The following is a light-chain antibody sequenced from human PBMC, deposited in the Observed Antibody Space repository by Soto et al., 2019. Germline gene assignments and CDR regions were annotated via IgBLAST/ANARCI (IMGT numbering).Light chain of an antibody. J-gene: IGLJ1*01. CDR2: EVI. Sequence: LTQPPSVSGSPGQSVTISCTGTSSDVGGYNRVSWYQQPPGTAPKLVIYEVIHRPSGVPARFSGSKSGNTASLTISGLQAEDEADYYCYSYTSSSTYVFGTGTKATVL. V-gene: IGLV2-18*02. CDR3: YSYTSSSTYV. CDR1: SSDVGGYNR.